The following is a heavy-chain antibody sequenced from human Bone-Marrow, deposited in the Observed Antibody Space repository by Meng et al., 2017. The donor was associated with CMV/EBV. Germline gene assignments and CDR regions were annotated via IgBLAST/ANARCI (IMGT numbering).Heavy chain of an antibody. J-gene: IGHJ4*02. D-gene: IGHD5-18*01. CDR1: GFTFSSYW. V-gene: IGHV3-23*01. Sequence: GESLKISCAASGFTFSSYWMSWVRQAPGKGLEWVSAISGSGGSTYYADSVKGRFTISRDNSKNTLYLQMNSLRAEDTAVYYCANRRGYGHYFDYWGQGTRVTCYS. CDR2: ISGSGGST. CDR3: ANRRGYGHYFDY.